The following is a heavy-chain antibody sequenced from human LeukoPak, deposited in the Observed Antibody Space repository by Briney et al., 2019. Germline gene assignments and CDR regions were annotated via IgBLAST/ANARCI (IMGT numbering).Heavy chain of an antibody. CDR2: VHYSGST. D-gene: IGHD3-10*01. Sequence: PSETLSLTCTVSGGSISGYYWNWIRQPPGRGLEWIGYVHYSGSTNYNPSLRSRVTISLDTPKNQFSLRLTSISAADTAVYYCVRASYGSGRPPQWGQGTLVTVSS. V-gene: IGHV4-59*01. J-gene: IGHJ4*02. CDR1: GGSISGYY. CDR3: VRASYGSGRPPQ.